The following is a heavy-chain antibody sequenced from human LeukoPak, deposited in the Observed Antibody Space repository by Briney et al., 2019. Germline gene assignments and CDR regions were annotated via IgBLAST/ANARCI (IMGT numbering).Heavy chain of an antibody. CDR1: GFTFSSYG. D-gene: IGHD6-19*01. Sequence: GGFLRLSCAASGFTFSSYGMHWVRQAPGKGLEWVAVISYDGSNKYYADSVKGRFTISRDNSKNTLYLQMNSLRAEDTAVYYCAKETGSSGWFDYWGQGTLVTVSS. J-gene: IGHJ4*02. CDR3: AKETGSSGWFDY. V-gene: IGHV3-30*18. CDR2: ISYDGSNK.